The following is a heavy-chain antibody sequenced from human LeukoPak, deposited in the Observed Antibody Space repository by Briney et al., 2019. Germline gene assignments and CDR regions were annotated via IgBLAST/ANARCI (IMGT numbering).Heavy chain of an antibody. J-gene: IGHJ5*02. V-gene: IGHV1-2*02. CDR2: INPNSGGT. D-gene: IGHD6-13*01. CDR1: GYIFTGYY. CDR3: ARSIAAAVGNWFDP. Sequence: ASVKVSCKASGYIFTGYYMHWVRQAPGQGLEWMGWINPNSGGTNYAQKFQGRVTMTRDTSISTAYMELSRLRSDDTAVYYCARSIAAAVGNWFDPWGQGTLVTVSS.